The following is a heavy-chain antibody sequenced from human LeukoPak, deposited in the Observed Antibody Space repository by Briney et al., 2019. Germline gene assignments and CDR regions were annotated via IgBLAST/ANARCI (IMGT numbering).Heavy chain of an antibody. CDR2: IKSKTDGGTT. J-gene: IGHJ4*02. V-gene: IGHV3-15*01. CDR1: GFTFSNTW. D-gene: IGHD3-3*01. Sequence: GGSLRLSCAASGFTFSNTWMSWVRQAPGKGLEWVGQIKSKTDGGTTDYAAPVKGRFTISRDDSKNTPYLQMNSLKTEDTAVYFCTTDRATYYDFWSGSRWGQGTLVTVSS. CDR3: TTDRATYYDFWSGSR.